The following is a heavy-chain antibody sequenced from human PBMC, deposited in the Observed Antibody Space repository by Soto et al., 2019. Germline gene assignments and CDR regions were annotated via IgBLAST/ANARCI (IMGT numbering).Heavy chain of an antibody. CDR3: VRRPQDNWFDP. V-gene: IGHV4-39*01. J-gene: IGHJ5*02. Sequence: SETLSLTCTVSGGSITTATYYWGWIRQAPGKALEWIGNIYYSGSTSYNPSLKSRVAMSLDTSKNQFSLKLNSLTAADTAMYYCVRRPQDNWFDPWGQGTLVTVSS. CDR2: IYYSGST. CDR1: GGSITTATYY.